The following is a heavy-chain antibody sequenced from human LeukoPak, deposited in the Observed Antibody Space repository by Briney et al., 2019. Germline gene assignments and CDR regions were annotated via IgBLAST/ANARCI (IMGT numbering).Heavy chain of an antibody. J-gene: IGHJ4*02. CDR2: INPDSGGS. D-gene: IGHD1-14*01. V-gene: IGHV1-2*02. CDR3: ARDMTGGIWARATSFDH. Sequence: ASVKVSCKTSGYTFSAFYMHWVRQAPGQGPEWMGWINPDSGGSEYGQKFQGRVTFTSDTSSTTVYMEVRSLKSDDTAVYYCARDMTGGIWARATSFDHWGQGTLVTVSS. CDR1: GYTFSAFY.